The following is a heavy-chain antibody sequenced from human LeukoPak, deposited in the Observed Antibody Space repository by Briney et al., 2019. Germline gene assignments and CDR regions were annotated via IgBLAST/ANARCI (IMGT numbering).Heavy chain of an antibody. V-gene: IGHV1-69*01. D-gene: IGHD3-9*01. Sequence: SVKVSCKASGGTFSSYAISWVRQAPGQGLEWMGGIIPIFGTANYAQKFQGRVTITADESTSTAYMELSSLRSEDTAVYYCARVGYYDILTGKPYYFDYWGQGTLVTVSS. CDR3: ARVGYYDILTGKPYYFDY. J-gene: IGHJ4*02. CDR2: IIPIFGTA. CDR1: GGTFSSYA.